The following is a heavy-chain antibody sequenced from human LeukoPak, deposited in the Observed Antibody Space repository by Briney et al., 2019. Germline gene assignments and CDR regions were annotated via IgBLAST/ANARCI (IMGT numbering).Heavy chain of an antibody. CDR3: AKGKFLEWLSGIDY. D-gene: IGHD3-3*01. J-gene: IGHJ4*02. CDR1: GFTVSSNY. Sequence: GGSLRLSCAASGFTVSSNYMTWVRQAPGKGLEWVSVIGGTGTSTYYADSVKGRFTISRDSSKNTLYLQMNSLRAEDTAVYYCAKGKFLEWLSGIDYWGQGTLVTVSS. V-gene: IGHV3-23*01. CDR2: IGGTGTST.